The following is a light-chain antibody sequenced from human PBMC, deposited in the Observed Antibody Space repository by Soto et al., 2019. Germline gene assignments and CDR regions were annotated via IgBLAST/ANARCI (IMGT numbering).Light chain of an antibody. CDR2: GAS. Sequence: EIVLTQSPGTRSLSPGERGTLSCRASQSVSRTYLACYQQKPGQAPRRLIYGASSRATGTPDRFSGSGSGTDVTLPSSRLEPEDFAVYYCQQYGSSPPFTFGPGTKVDIK. J-gene: IGKJ3*01. CDR3: QQYGSSPPFT. V-gene: IGKV3-20*01. CDR1: QSVSRTY.